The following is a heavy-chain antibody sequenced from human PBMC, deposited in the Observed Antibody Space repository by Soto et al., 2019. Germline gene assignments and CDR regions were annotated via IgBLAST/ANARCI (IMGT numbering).Heavy chain of an antibody. V-gene: IGHV1-46*01. D-gene: IGHD3-22*01. J-gene: IGHJ4*02. CDR3: VRSVAGYYENKFQHDY. Sequence: DSVRVSCKASGYTFTSVDMHWVRQAPGQGLEWMGIITPHTGSTYFAQGFHGKVTMTRDTSTSTVYVELTSLTSEDTAVYFCVRSVAGYYENKFQHDYWGEGTMVTVSS. CDR1: GYTFTSVD. CDR2: ITPHTGST.